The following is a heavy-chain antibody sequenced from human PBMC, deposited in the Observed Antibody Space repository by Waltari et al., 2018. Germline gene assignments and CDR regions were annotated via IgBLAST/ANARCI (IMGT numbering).Heavy chain of an antibody. J-gene: IGHJ4*02. CDR2: IWYDGSNK. Sequence: QVQLVESGGGVVQPGRSLRLSCAASGFTFSSYGMHWVRQAPGKGLEWVAVIWYDGSNKYNADSVKGRFTISRDNSKNTLYLQMNSLRAEDTAVYYCAREGYSGSYYVFYFDYWGQGTLVTVSS. CDR1: GFTFSSYG. CDR3: AREGYSGSYYVFYFDY. D-gene: IGHD1-26*01. V-gene: IGHV3-33*01.